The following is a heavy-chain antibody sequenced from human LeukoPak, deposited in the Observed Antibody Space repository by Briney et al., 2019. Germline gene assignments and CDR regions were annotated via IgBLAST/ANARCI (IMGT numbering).Heavy chain of an antibody. Sequence: VASVKVSCKASGGTFSSYAVNWVRQAPGQGLEWMGRIIPIVNIANYAQRFQGRVTTTADKSTSTAYMELSSLRSEDTAVYYCARGSYSSGWYGSFSHFDYWGQGTLVTVSS. CDR2: IIPIVNIA. D-gene: IGHD6-19*01. CDR3: ARGSYSSGWYGSFSHFDY. J-gene: IGHJ4*02. CDR1: GGTFSSYA. V-gene: IGHV1-69*04.